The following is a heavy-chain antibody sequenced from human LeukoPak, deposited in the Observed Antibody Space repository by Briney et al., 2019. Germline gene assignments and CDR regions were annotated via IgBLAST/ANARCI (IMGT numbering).Heavy chain of an antibody. J-gene: IGHJ4*02. V-gene: IGHV4-34*01. CDR3: ARSARGDFWSGYYRIFDY. CDR1: GGSFSGYY. Sequence: PSETLSLTCAVYGGSFSGYYWSWIRQPPGKGLEWIGEINHSGSTNYNLSLKSRVTISVDTSKNQFSLKLSSVTAADTAVYYCARSARGDFWSGYYRIFDYWGQGTLVTVSS. D-gene: IGHD3-3*01. CDR2: INHSGST.